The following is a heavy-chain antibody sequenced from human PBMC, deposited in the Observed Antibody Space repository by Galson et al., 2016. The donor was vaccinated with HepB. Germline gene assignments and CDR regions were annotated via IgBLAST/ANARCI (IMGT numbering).Heavy chain of an antibody. D-gene: IGHD3-22*01. J-gene: IGHJ6*02. V-gene: IGHV4-34*01. CDR1: GGSFSDYY. CDR3: ARGPYYYDSSGYYYYYNGMDV. CDR2: INHSGST. Sequence: SETLSLTCAVYGGSFSDYYWSWIRQPPGKGLEWIGEINHSGSTNYNPSLKSRVTISVDTSKNQFSLKVISVTAADTAVYYCARGPYYYDSSGYYYYYNGMDVWGQGTTVTVSS.